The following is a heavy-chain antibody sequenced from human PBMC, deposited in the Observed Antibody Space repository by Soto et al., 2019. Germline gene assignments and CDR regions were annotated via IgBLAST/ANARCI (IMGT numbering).Heavy chain of an antibody. V-gene: IGHV1-3*01. J-gene: IGHJ4*02. Sequence: QVQLVQSGAEVKKPGASVKVSCKASGYTFTSYAMHRVRQAPGQRLEWMEWINAGNGNTKCSQKLQGRVNITRDSSASTGYMELSSLRSEDTAVYYCARDLRGSRHYWGQGTLVTVSS. CDR1: GYTFTSYA. CDR3: ARDLRGSRHY. D-gene: IGHD3-10*01. CDR2: INAGNGNT.